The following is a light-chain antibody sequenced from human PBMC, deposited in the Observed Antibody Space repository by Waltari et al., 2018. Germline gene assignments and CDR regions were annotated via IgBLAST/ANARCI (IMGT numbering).Light chain of an antibody. J-gene: IGLJ3*02. V-gene: IGLV2-8*01. CDR1: SSDVGGYDC. Sequence: QSALTQPPSASGSPGQSVTISCTGTSSDVGGYDCVSWYQQHPGKAPKLMIYEVTKRPSGVPDRFSGSKSGNTASLTVSGLQSEDEADYYCSSYAGSNIFKVFGGGTKLTVL. CDR3: SSYAGSNIFKV. CDR2: EVT.